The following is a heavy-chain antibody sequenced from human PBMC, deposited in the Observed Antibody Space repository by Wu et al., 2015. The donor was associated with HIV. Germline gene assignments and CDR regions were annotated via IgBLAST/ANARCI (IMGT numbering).Heavy chain of an antibody. V-gene: IGHV1-2*02. Sequence: QVQLVQSGAEVKKPGASVKVSCRASGYTFIDYYIYWVRKTPGQGLEWMGWINPNRGGIKYAQKFQGRVTMTRDTAVSTAYMELNSLTSDDTAVYYCARLQSLHGLYSNADYWGQGTLVTVSS. CDR3: ARLQSLHGLYSNADY. CDR2: INPNRGGI. D-gene: IGHD4-11*01. J-gene: IGHJ4*02. CDR1: GYTFIDYY.